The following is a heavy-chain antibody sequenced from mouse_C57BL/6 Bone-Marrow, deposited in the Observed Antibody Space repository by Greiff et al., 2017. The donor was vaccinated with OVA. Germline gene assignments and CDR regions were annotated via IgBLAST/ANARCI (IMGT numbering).Heavy chain of an antibody. J-gene: IGHJ3*01. CDR2: IYPGSGST. CDR1: GYTFTSYW. D-gene: IGHD2-3*01. V-gene: IGHV1-55*01. Sequence: VQLQQPGAELVKPGASVKMSCKASGYTFTSYWITWVKQRPGQGLEWIGDIYPGSGSTKYNEKFKSKATLTVDTSYSTASMQLSSLTSVGSAVYYCAREGGDGYCVWFAYWGQGTLVTVSA. CDR3: AREGGDGYCVWFAY.